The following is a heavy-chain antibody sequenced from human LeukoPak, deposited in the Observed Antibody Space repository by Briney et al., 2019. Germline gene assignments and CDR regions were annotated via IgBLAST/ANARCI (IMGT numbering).Heavy chain of an antibody. Sequence: ASVKVSCKASGGTFSSYAISWVRQAPGQGLEWMGRIIPILGIANYAQKFQGRVMITADKSTSTAYMELSSLRSEDTAVYYCATFPLSGSSWHHFDYWGQGTLVTVSS. V-gene: IGHV1-69*04. D-gene: IGHD6-13*01. CDR2: IIPILGIA. J-gene: IGHJ4*02. CDR3: ATFPLSGSSWHHFDY. CDR1: GGTFSSYA.